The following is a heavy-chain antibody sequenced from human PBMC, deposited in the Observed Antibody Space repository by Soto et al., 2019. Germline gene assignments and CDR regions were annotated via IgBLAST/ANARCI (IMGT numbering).Heavy chain of an antibody. CDR3: ARDKITGLFDY. V-gene: IGHV4-31*03. Sequence: SETLSLTCSVSGDSISSGDYYWSWIRQHPGKGLEWIGYIYNSVSTYYNPSLKSRGTISVDTSKNQFSLKLTSVTAADTAVYYCARDKITGLFDYWGQGTLVTVSS. D-gene: IGHD2-8*02. CDR1: GDSISSGDYY. J-gene: IGHJ4*02. CDR2: IYNSVST.